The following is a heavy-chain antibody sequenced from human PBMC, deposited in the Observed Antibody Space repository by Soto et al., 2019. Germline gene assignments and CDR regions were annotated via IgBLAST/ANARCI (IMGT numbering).Heavy chain of an antibody. D-gene: IGHD6-25*01. CDR2: IYYSGST. Sequence: PTETLSLTCTVSGDSIRNYYWNWIRQTPGKGLEWIGYIYYSGSTSYNPSLESRVTIFIDTSKTHFSLKLNSVTTADTAVYFCARGSSDRLLPVEIWGRGTRVTVSS. CDR3: ARGSSDRLLPVEI. V-gene: IGHV4-59*01. CDR1: GDSIRNYY. J-gene: IGHJ6*02.